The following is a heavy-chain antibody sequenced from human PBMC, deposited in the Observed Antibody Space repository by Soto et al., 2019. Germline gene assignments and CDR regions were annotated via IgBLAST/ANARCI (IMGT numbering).Heavy chain of an antibody. CDR2: IFDSGST. V-gene: IGHV4-30-4*01. Sequence: QVQLKESGPGLVKPSQTLSLTCTVSGGSISGGFYYWSWIRQPPGKGLEWIGYIFDSGSTYYNPSLKGRVTISVDTSKNQFSLRLSSVTAADTAVYYCAREIIPLTTDWYFDLWGRGTLVTVSS. D-gene: IGHD4-17*01. CDR3: AREIIPLTTDWYFDL. J-gene: IGHJ2*01. CDR1: GGSISGGFYY.